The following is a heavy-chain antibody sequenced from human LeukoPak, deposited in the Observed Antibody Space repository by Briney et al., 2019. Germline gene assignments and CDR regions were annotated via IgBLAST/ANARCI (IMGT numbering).Heavy chain of an antibody. CDR1: GFTFDDYA. D-gene: IGHD3-22*01. V-gene: IGHV3-43*02. CDR2: ISGDGGST. Sequence: PGGSLRLSRAASGFTFDDYAMHWVRQAPGKGLEWVSLISGDGGSTYYADSVKGRFTISRDNSKNSLYLQMNSLRTEDTALYYCAKDLTYYYDSSGYSPVDYWGQGTLVTVSS. CDR3: AKDLTYYYDSSGYSPVDY. J-gene: IGHJ4*02.